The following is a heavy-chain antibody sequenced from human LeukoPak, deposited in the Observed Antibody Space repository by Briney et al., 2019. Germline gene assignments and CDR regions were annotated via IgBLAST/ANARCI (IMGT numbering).Heavy chain of an antibody. J-gene: IGHJ4*02. CDR3: AKEGEGYYGSGSYYG. V-gene: IGHV3-23*01. CDR2: ISGGGGTT. Sequence: GGSLRLSCAASGFTFSNYAMSWVRQAPGKGLEWVSAISGGGGTTYYADFVKGRFTISRDNSKNTLYLQMNSLRAEDTAVYYCAKEGEGYYGSGSYYGWGQGTLVTVSS. CDR1: GFTFSNYA. D-gene: IGHD3-10*01.